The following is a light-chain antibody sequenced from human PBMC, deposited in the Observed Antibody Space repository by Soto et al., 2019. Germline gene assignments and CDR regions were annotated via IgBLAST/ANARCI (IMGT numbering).Light chain of an antibody. CDR2: DAS. J-gene: IGKJ3*01. CDR1: QDITRY. V-gene: IGKV1-33*01. Sequence: DILMTQSPPSLSASVGDRVTITCQASQDITRYLNWYQQKPGKAPQLLIYDASKLQTGVPSRFSGSGSGTDFTFTITSLRPEDIATYYCQQYDNFPFTFGPGTKVDIK. CDR3: QQYDNFPFT.